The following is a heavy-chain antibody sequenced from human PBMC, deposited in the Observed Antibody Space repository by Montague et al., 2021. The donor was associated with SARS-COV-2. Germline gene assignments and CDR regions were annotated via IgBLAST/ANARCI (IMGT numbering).Heavy chain of an antibody. J-gene: IGHJ4*02. V-gene: IGHV6-1*01. D-gene: IGHD4-17*01. CDR3: VRDTGSSQAGFDA. CDR1: GDSVWSNAAA. CDR2: TNYRSKWTY. Sequence: CAISGDSVWSNAAAWNWIRQSPSGGLEWLGRTNYRSKWTYDYATSVEGRISIDPDTSKNQFFLHLRSVTPEDTGVYYCVRDTGSSQAGFDAWGQGTLVTVSS.